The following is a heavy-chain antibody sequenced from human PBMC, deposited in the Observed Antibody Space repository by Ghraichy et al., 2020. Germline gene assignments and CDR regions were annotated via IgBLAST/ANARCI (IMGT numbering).Heavy chain of an antibody. CDR2: IYSSGST. CDR3: ARAPGRFYYMDV. CDR1: GGSISSYY. Sequence: SETLSLTCTVSGGSISSYYWSWIRQPPGKGLEWIGYIYSSGSTNYNPSLKSRVTISVDTSNNQFSLRLSSVTAADTAVYYCARAPGRFYYMDVWGKGTTVTVSS. J-gene: IGHJ6*03. V-gene: IGHV4-59*01.